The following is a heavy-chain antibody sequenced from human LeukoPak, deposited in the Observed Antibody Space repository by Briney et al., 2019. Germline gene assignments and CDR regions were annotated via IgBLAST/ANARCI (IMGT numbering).Heavy chain of an antibody. CDR1: GGSISSSSYY. CDR3: ARAPDYDILTEGFDY. J-gene: IGHJ4*02. D-gene: IGHD3-9*01. V-gene: IGHV4-39*07. CDR2: IYYSGST. Sequence: SETLSLTFTVSGGSISSSSYYWGWIRQPPGKGLEWIGSIYYSGSTYYNPSLKSRVTISVDTSKNQFSLKLSSVTAADTAVYYCARAPDYDILTEGFDYWGQGTLVTVSS.